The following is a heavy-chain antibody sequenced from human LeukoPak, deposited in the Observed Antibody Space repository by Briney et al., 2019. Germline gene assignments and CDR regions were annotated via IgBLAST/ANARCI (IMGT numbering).Heavy chain of an antibody. D-gene: IGHD3-22*01. CDR1: GGSISSGGSS. CDR3: AREGNCYDNTGSYYAGAFHF. Sequence: PSETLSLTCAVSGGSISSGGSSWTWIRQPPGEGLEWIGYIYSSGSAYYNPSLKSRVTISVDTSKNQFSLKLSSVTAADTAMYYCAREGNCYDNTGSYYAGAFHFWGQGAMVTVST. J-gene: IGHJ3*01. CDR2: IYSSGSA. V-gene: IGHV4-30-4*07.